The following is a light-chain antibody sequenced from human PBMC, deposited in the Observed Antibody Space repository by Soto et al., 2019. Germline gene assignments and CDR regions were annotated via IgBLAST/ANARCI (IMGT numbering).Light chain of an antibody. J-gene: IGLJ2*01. CDR1: SSDVGGYNY. CDR3: SSYTSSSTLGHVV. Sequence: QSALTQPASVSGSPGQSITISWTGTSSDVGGYNYVSWYQQHPGKAPKFMIYDVSNRPSGVSNRFSGSKSGNTASLTISGLQAEDEADYYCSSYTSSSTLGHVVFGGGTKLTVL. CDR2: DVS. V-gene: IGLV2-14*01.